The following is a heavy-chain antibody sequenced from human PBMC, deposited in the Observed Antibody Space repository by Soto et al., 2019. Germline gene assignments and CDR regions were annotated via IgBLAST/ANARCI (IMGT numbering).Heavy chain of an antibody. CDR3: ARTYYYDRSGYPVAFDI. Sequence: TLSLTCTVSGGSISSCYCSWIRQPPGKGLEWIGYIYYSGSTNYNPSLKSRVTISVDTSKNQFSLKLSSVTAADTAVYYCARTYYYDRSGYPVAFDIWGQGTMVTVSS. V-gene: IGHV4-59*01. J-gene: IGHJ3*02. CDR1: GGSISSCY. D-gene: IGHD3-22*01. CDR2: IYYSGST.